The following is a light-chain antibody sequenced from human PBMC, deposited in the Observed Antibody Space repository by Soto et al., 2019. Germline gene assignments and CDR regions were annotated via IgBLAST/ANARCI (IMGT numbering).Light chain of an antibody. Sequence: QSALTQPPSASGSPGQSVTISCTGTSSDVGAYNYVSWYQQHPGKAPKLMIYDVSKRPSGVPDRFSGSKSGNTASLTVSGLHAEDAADFYCISYAGSSIWVFGGGTKLTVL. J-gene: IGLJ3*02. CDR1: SSDVGAYNY. CDR3: ISYAGSSIWV. V-gene: IGLV2-8*01. CDR2: DVS.